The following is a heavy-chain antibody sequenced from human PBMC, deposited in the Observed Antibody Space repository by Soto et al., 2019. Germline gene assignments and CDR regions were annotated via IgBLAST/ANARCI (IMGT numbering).Heavy chain of an antibody. CDR3: ARLGGYCSSTSCYGYYGMDV. J-gene: IGHJ6*02. V-gene: IGHV4-39*01. D-gene: IGHD2-2*01. Sequence: PSETLSLTCTVSGGSISSGRYSWGWIRQPPGKGLEWIGTFYYSESTYYNPSLESRVTISVDTSKNQFSLKVSSVTVADTAVYYCARLGGYCSSTSCYGYYGMDVWGQGTTVT. CDR2: FYYSEST. CDR1: GGSISSGRYS.